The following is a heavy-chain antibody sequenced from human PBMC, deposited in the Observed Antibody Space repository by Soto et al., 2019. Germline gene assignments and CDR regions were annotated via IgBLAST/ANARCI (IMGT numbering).Heavy chain of an antibody. Sequence: EVQLVESGGGLVQPGGSLRLSCAASGFTLSSHWMVWVRQPPGKGLVWVSRIFRDGISASYADDVMGRFTISRDNAKNTLYRQMNSLRAEDTAVYFCARGVTASGTANDYWGQGTLVTVSS. CDR3: ARGVTASGTANDY. CDR2: IFRDGISA. V-gene: IGHV3-74*01. J-gene: IGHJ4*02. D-gene: IGHD2-21*02. CDR1: GFTLSSHW.